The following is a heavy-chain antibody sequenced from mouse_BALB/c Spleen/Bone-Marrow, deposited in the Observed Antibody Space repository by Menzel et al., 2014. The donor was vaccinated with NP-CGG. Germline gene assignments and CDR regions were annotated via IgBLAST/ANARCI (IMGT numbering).Heavy chain of an antibody. CDR3: ATGTRAMDY. CDR2: XSSGSSTI. D-gene: IGHD4-1*01. Sequence: EVKLMESGGGLVQPGGSRKLSCAASGFTFSSFGMHWVRQAPEKGLEWVAYXSSGSSTIYYADTVKGRFTISRDNPKNTRFLQMTSLRSEDTAMYYCATGTRAMDYWGQGTSVTVSS. J-gene: IGHJ4*01. CDR1: GFTFSSFG. V-gene: IGHV5-17*02.